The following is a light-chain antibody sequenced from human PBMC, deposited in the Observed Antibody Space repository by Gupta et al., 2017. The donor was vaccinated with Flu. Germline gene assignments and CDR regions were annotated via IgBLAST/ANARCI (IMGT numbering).Light chain of an antibody. J-gene: IGKJ1*01. CDR2: KAS. Sequence: TQSPSPLSASVGDRVTITCRASQSISSWLSWYQQKPGKAPKLLIYKASTLESGVPSRFSGSGFGTEFTLTISRLQPDDFATYYCQEYNSYWVFGQGTKVEIK. CDR3: QEYNSYWV. CDR1: QSISSW. V-gene: IGKV1-5*03.